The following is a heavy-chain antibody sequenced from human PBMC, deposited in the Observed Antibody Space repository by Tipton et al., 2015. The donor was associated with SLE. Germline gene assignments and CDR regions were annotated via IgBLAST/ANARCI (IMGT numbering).Heavy chain of an antibody. J-gene: IGHJ4*02. Sequence: SLRLSCAASGFTFSSYGMHWVRQAPGKGLEWASGISWNSGSIGYADSVKGRFTISRDNAKNSLYLQMNSLRAEDTALYYCAKVGSSSWRYFDYWGQGTLVTVSS. CDR3: AKVGSSSWRYFDY. D-gene: IGHD6-13*01. CDR1: GFTFSSYG. CDR2: ISWNSGSI. V-gene: IGHV3-9*01.